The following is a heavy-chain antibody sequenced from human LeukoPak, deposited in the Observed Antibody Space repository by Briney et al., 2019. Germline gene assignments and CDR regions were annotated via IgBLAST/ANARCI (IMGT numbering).Heavy chain of an antibody. Sequence: GESLKISCKGSGYSFTSYWIGWVRQMPGKGLEWMGIIYPGDSDTRYSPSFQGQVTISADKSISTAYLQWSSLKASDTAMYYCARRYCSGRSCYGWFDPWGQGTLVTVSS. CDR2: IYPGDSDT. D-gene: IGHD2-15*01. CDR3: ARRYCSGRSCYGWFDP. J-gene: IGHJ5*02. V-gene: IGHV5-51*01. CDR1: GYSFTSYW.